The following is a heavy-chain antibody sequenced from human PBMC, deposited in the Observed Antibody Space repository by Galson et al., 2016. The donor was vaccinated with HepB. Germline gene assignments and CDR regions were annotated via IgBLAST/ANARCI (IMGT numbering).Heavy chain of an antibody. D-gene: IGHD4-23*01. CDR2: IYYNGKT. CDR3: AREEVAPVGYGIDV. CDR1: GGSISSGGYY. Sequence: TLSLTCTVSGGSISSGGYYWSWLRQHPGKGLEWIGYIYYNGKTYYNPSLKSRLTISIDTSKNQFSLNLSSVTAADTAVYYCAREEVAPVGYGIDVWGQGTTVIVSS. V-gene: IGHV4-31*03. J-gene: IGHJ6*02.